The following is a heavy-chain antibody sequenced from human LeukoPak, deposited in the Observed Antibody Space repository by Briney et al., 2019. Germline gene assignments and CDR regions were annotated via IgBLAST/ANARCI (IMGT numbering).Heavy chain of an antibody. CDR2: IDNRGTTI. CDR1: GFSLRSYE. Sequence: QPGGSLRLSCAASGFSLRSYEMNWVRQAPGKGLEWIAYIDNRGTTIHYGDSVKGRFTISRDNAKNSLYLQMNSLRAEDTAVYYCARGDCSSTSCRPYYFDYWGQGTLVTVSS. V-gene: IGHV3-48*03. J-gene: IGHJ4*02. D-gene: IGHD2-2*01. CDR3: ARGDCSSTSCRPYYFDY.